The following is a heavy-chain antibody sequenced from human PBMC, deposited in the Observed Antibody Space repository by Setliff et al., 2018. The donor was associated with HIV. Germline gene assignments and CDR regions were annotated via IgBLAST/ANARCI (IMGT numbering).Heavy chain of an antibody. CDR2: IQQDGSGK. CDR3: ARESSTVRGVIDI. CDR1: GFSFRTYW. D-gene: IGHD3-10*01. J-gene: IGHJ3*02. V-gene: IGHV3-7*03. Sequence: PGGSLRLSCAVSGFSFRTYWMSWVRQAPGKGLEWVANIQQDGSGKYYVDSVKGRFTSSRDNAKKSLYLQMNSLRAEDTAVYYCARESSTVRGVIDIWGQGTMVTVS.